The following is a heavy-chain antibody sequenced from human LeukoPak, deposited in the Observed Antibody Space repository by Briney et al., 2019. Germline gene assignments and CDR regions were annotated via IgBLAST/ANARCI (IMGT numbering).Heavy chain of an antibody. CDR3: ARGPQRDDYVWGSYRSGDH. CDR2: INPNSGGT. J-gene: IGHJ4*02. V-gene: IGHV1-2*02. D-gene: IGHD3-16*02. Sequence: ASVKVSCKASGYTFTGYYMHWVRQAPGQGLEWVGWINPNSGGTNYAQKFQGRVTMTRDTSISTAYMELSRLRSDDTAVHYCARGPQRDDYVWGSYRSGDHWGQGTLVTVSS. CDR1: GYTFTGYY.